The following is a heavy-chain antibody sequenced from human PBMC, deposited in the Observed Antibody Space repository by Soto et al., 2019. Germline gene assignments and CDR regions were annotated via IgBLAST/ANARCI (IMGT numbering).Heavy chain of an antibody. CDR1: GGTFSSYA. CDR2: IIPIFGTA. D-gene: IGHD5-18*01. V-gene: IGHV1-69*06. CDR3: ARWPVDTAMGAYYYYGMDV. J-gene: IGHJ6*02. Sequence: QVQLVQSGAEVKKPGSSVKVPCKASGGTFSSYAISWVRQAPGQGLEWMGGIIPIFGTANYAQKFQGRVTITADKSTSTADKELRSLRSDDAAVYYCARWPVDTAMGAYYYYGMDVWGHGTTGTVSS.